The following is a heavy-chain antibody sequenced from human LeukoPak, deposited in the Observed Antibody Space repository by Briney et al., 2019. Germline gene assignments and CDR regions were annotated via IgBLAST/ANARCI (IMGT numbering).Heavy chain of an antibody. Sequence: ASVKVSCKASGYTFTSYGISWVRQAPGQGREWMGWISAYNGNTNYAQKFQGRVTMTRDTSISTAYMELSRLRSDDTAVYYCAGGERWLRFDPWGQGTLVTVSS. J-gene: IGHJ5*02. V-gene: IGHV1-18*01. CDR1: GYTFTSYG. CDR2: ISAYNGNT. CDR3: AGGERWLRFDP. D-gene: IGHD5-24*01.